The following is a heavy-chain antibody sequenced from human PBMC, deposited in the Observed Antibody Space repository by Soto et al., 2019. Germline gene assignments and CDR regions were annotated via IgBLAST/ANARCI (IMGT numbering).Heavy chain of an antibody. Sequence: SETLSLTCTVSGGSISSSSYYWGWIRQPPGKGLEWIGSIYYSGSTYYNPSLKSRVTISVDTSKNQFSLKLRSVTAADTAVYYWAKKMYYYVSGVFFDIGGQGKMVPVSS. D-gene: IGHD3-10*01. V-gene: IGHV4-39*01. J-gene: IGHJ3*02. CDR3: AKKMYYYVSGVFFDI. CDR1: GGSISSSSYY. CDR2: IYYSGST.